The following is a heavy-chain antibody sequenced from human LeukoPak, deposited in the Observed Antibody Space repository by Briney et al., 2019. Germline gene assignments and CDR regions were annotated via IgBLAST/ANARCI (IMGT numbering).Heavy chain of an antibody. CDR1: GGSISSSNW. CDR3: ARDKSEVGSCPGAFDI. CDR2: TYHSGST. Sequence: PSGTLSLTCAVSGGSISSSNWWSWVRQPPGKGLEWIGETYHSGSTNYNPSLKSRVTISVDKSKNQFSLKLSSVTAADTAVYYCARDKSEVGSCPGAFDIWGQGTMVTVSS. D-gene: IGHD2-2*01. J-gene: IGHJ3*02. V-gene: IGHV4-4*02.